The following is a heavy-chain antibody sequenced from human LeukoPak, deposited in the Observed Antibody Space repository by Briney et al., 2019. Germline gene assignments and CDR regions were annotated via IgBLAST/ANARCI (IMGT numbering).Heavy chain of an antibody. V-gene: IGHV3-21*01. D-gene: IGHD3-10*01. CDR2: ISPSSTYI. CDR3: ARDLERITMVRGDISNWFDP. CDR1: GFTFNNYA. J-gene: IGHJ5*02. Sequence: GGSLRLSCTASGFTFNNYAMTWVRQAPGKGLEWVSSISPSSTYIYHADSVKGRFTISRDNAKNSLYLQMNSLRAEDTAVYYCARDLERITMVRGDISNWFDPWGQGTLVTVSS.